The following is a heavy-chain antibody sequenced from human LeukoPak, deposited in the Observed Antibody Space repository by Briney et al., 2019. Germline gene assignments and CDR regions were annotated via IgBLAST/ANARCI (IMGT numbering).Heavy chain of an antibody. J-gene: IGHJ4*02. D-gene: IGHD2-2*01. CDR1: GGTLSSYA. CDR3: ARLDLGYCSSTSCSDFDY. CDR2: IIPIFGTA. Sequence: SVKVSCKASGGTLSSYAISWVRQAPGQGLEWMGGIIPIFGTANYAQKFQGRVTITADESTSTAYMELSSLRSEDTAVYYCARLDLGYCSSTSCSDFDYWGQGTLVTVSS. V-gene: IGHV1-69*13.